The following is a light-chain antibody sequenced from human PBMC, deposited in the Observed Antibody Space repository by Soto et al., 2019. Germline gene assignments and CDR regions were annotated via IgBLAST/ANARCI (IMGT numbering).Light chain of an antibody. CDR3: QHYGDSSWT. CDR2: AAS. J-gene: IGKJ1*01. CDR1: QSVSSY. V-gene: IGKV3-11*01. Sequence: EIVLTQSPATLSLSPGERATLSCRASQSVSSYLAWYQQKPGQAPRLLIYAASNRATGIPARFSGSGSGTDFTLTISRLEPDDFAVYYCQHYGDSSWTFGQGTKVDIK.